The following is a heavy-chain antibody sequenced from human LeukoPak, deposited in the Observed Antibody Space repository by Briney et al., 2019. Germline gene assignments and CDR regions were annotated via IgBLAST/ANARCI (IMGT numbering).Heavy chain of an antibody. V-gene: IGHV4-59*01. CDR1: GRSISSYY. J-gene: IGHJ4*02. D-gene: IGHD5-18*01. CDR2: IYYSRST. Sequence: NTSETLSLTCALSGRSISSYYWSWTRHPPGEGLEWIGYIYYSRSTNYNPAPVSRVTISIDTSKNQFSLNLSSVTAADTVVYYCARGASGYSYGWGQGTLVTVSS. CDR3: ARGASGYSYG.